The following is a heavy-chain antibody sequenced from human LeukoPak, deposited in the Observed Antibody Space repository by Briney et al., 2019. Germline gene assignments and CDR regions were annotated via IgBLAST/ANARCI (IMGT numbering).Heavy chain of an antibody. CDR2: ITQDGSEK. V-gene: IGHV3-7*05. J-gene: IGHJ4*02. CDR1: GFTFSSYW. D-gene: IGHD2-2*01. CDR3: ARVPYCSSTSCYALFDY. Sequence: GGCLRLSCAASGFTFSSYWMSWVRQAPGKGLEWVANITQDGSEKYYVDSVKGRFTISRDNAENSLYLQMKSLRAEDTAVYYCARVPYCSSTSCYALFDYWGQGT.